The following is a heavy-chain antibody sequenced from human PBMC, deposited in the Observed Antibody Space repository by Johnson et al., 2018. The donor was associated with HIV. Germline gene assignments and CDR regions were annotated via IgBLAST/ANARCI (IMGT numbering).Heavy chain of an antibody. Sequence: VQLVESGGDLVQPGRSLRLSCAGSGFNFGDYAMHWVRQGPGKGLEWVAGINWDSGSIGYVDSVKGRFTISRDNAKNSLYLQMNGLGAEDTAVYFVAKVMVPWFGEIPWAFDAFDVWGQGTMVTVSS. J-gene: IGHJ3*01. CDR3: AKVMVPWFGEIPWAFDAFDV. CDR1: GFNFGDYA. V-gene: IGHV3-9*01. CDR2: INWDSGSI. D-gene: IGHD3-10*01.